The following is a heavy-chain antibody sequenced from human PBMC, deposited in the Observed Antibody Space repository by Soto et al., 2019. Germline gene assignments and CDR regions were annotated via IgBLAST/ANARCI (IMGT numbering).Heavy chain of an antibody. CDR3: AKARCSSTTCYVPDY. CDR2: ISGSGGSP. J-gene: IGHJ4*02. Sequence: EVQLLESGGGLVQPGGSLRLSCAASGFTFSSYTMSWVRQAPGKGLEWVSVISGSGGSPYYADSVQGRFTISRDNHKNTLYLQMNSLRAEDTAIYYCAKARCSSTTCYVPDYWGQGTLVTVSS. CDR1: GFTFSSYT. D-gene: IGHD2-2*01. V-gene: IGHV3-23*01.